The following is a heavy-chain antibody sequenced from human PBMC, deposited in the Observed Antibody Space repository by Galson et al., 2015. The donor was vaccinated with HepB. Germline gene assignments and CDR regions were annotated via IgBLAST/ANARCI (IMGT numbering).Heavy chain of an antibody. Sequence: SVKVSCKASGYTFTSYGVSWVRQAPGQGLEWMGWISAYNGNTKYAQKLQGRVTMTTDTSTSTAYMELRSLRSDDTAVYYCAREYGDDNWFDPWGQGTLVTVSS. CDR3: AREYGDDNWFDP. CDR2: ISAYNGNT. D-gene: IGHD2-21*02. J-gene: IGHJ5*02. V-gene: IGHV1-18*04. CDR1: GYTFTSYG.